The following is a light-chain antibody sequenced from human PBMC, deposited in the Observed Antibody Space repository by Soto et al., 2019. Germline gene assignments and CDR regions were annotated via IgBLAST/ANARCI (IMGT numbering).Light chain of an antibody. CDR3: QQYCCSPRS. CDR1: QTVTSND. J-gene: IGKJ1*01. CDR2: GAS. V-gene: IGKV3-20*01. Sequence: EIVLTQSPGTLSLSPGERASLSCRASQTVTSNDSAWYRQKPGQPPRLLIYGASRRATGIPDRFSGSGSGTDFTLTISRLETEDFAVYYCQQYCCSPRSFGQGTKVEIK.